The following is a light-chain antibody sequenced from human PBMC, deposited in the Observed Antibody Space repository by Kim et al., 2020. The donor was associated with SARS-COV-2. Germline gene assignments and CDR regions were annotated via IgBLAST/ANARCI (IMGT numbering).Light chain of an antibody. J-gene: IGKJ2*01. V-gene: IGKV3-15*01. CDR1: QSFHSN. Sequence: PGETPPLASGHLQSFHSNFAVSQQKPRQAPRLLISCASTRATGIPAMFSGNGSGTEFTLTISSLQSEDFAVYFCHQYKNWPLTFGQGTKLEI. CDR2: CAS. CDR3: HQYKNWPLT.